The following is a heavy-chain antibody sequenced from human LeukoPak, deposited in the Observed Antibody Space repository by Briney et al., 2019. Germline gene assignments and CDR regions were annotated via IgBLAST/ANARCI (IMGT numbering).Heavy chain of an antibody. Sequence: GGSLRLSCAASGFTFDDYAMSWVRQAPGKGLEWVSAISGSGGRTHYADSVKGRFTISRDNSKNTLYLQLNSLRAEDTAVYYCAKRGITIFPPDYWGQGTLVTVSS. V-gene: IGHV3-23*01. CDR1: GFTFDDYA. J-gene: IGHJ4*02. CDR2: ISGSGGRT. D-gene: IGHD3-9*01. CDR3: AKRGITIFPPDY.